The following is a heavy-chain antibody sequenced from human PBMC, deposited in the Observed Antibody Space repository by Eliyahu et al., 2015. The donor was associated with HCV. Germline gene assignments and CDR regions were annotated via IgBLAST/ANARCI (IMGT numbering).Heavy chain of an antibody. CDR3: ARAGSMWDYGDYGSDY. V-gene: IGHV4-59*01. J-gene: IGHJ4*02. Sequence: QVXLQXSGPGLVKPSETLSLTXTVSGGSISSYYWSWIRQPPGKGLAXIGYIYYSGSTNYNPSLKSRVTISVDTXKNQFSLKLSSVTAADTAVYYCARAGSMWDYGDYGSDYWGQGTLVTVSS. CDR1: GGSISSYY. CDR2: IYYSGST. D-gene: IGHD4-17*01.